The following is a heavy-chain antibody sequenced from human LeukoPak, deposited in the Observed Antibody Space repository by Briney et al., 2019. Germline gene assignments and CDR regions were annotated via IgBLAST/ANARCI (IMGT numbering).Heavy chain of an antibody. CDR3: ARDRGGPRGNY. Sequence: GASVKVSCKASGYTFTDYYMHWVRQAPAQGVEWMGGINPNSGGTDFAQKFQGRVTMTRDTSITAAYMALSKLTSDDTAVYYCARDRGGPRGNYWGREPLVTVSS. J-gene: IGHJ4*02. CDR1: GYTFTDYY. CDR2: INPNSGGT. D-gene: IGHD3-10*01. V-gene: IGHV1-2*02.